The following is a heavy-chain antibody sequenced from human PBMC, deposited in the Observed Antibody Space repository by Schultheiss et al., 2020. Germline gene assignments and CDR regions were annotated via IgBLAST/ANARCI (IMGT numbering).Heavy chain of an antibody. CDR3: ARVNGNYYDSSGYYPLDI. Sequence: GGSLRLSCAASGFTFSSYSMNWVRQAPGKGLEWVSSISSSSSYIYYADSVKGRFTISRDNAKNSLYLQMNSLRAEDTAVYYCARVNGNYYDSSGYYPLDIWGQGTMVTGSS. V-gene: IGHV3-21*01. CDR1: GFTFSSYS. CDR2: ISSSSSYI. J-gene: IGHJ3*02. D-gene: IGHD3-22*01.